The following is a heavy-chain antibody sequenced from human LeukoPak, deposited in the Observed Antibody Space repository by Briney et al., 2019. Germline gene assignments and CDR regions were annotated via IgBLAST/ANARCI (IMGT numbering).Heavy chain of an antibody. CDR2: INHSGST. D-gene: IGHD2-2*01. J-gene: IGHJ4*02. Sequence: PSETLSLTCAVYGGSFSGYYWSWIRQPPGKGLEWIGEINHSGSTNCNPSLKSRVTISVDTSKNQFSLKLSSVTAADTAVYYCARRDCSSTSCYARLGYWGQGTLVTVSS. CDR1: GGSFSGYY. CDR3: ARRDCSSTSCYARLGY. V-gene: IGHV4-34*01.